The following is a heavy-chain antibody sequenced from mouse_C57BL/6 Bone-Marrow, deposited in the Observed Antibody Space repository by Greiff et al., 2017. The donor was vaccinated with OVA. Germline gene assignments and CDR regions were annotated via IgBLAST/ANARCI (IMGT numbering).Heavy chain of an antibody. CDR2: IDPSDSYT. V-gene: IGHV1-59*01. D-gene: IGHD4-1*01. CDR3: ASWEGAIDY. CDR1: GYTFTSYW. Sequence: VQLQQPGAELVRPGTSVKLSCKASGYTFTSYWMHWVKQRPGQGLEWIGVIDPSDSYTNYNQKFKGKATLTVDTSSSTAYMQLSSLTSEDSAVYYCASWEGAIDYWGQGTSVTVSS. J-gene: IGHJ4*01.